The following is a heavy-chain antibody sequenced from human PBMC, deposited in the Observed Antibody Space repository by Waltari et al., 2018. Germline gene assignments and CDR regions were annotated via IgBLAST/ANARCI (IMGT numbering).Heavy chain of an antibody. CDR1: GFTFSSYA. CDR2: ISGRGGST. Sequence: EVQLVESGGGLVQPGGSLRLSCAASGFTFSSYAMSWVRQAPGKGLEWVSAISGRGGSTYYADSVKGRFTISRDNSKNTLYLQMNSLRAEDTAVYYCASSGTKGYYFDYWGQGTLVTVSS. D-gene: IGHD6-19*01. J-gene: IGHJ4*02. CDR3: ASSGTKGYYFDY. V-gene: IGHV3-23*04.